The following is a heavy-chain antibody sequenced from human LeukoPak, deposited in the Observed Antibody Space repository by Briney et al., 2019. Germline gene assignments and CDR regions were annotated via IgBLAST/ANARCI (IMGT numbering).Heavy chain of an antibody. CDR1: GGSISSYY. D-gene: IGHD6-25*01. Sequence: SETLSLTCTVSGGSISSYYWSWIRQPPGKGLEWIGYIYYSGSTNYNPSLKSRVTISVDTSKDQFSLKLSSVTAADTAVYYCARAAPSDAFDIWGQGTMVTVSS. J-gene: IGHJ3*02. V-gene: IGHV4-59*08. CDR2: IYYSGST. CDR3: ARAAPSDAFDI.